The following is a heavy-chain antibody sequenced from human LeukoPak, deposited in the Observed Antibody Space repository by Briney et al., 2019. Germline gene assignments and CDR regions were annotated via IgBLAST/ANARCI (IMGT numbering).Heavy chain of an antibody. V-gene: IGHV3-33*01. CDR3: ARGLSQLPHVEIDP. J-gene: IGHJ5*02. D-gene: IGHD2-2*01. CDR1: GFTFSSYG. Sequence: GGSLRLSCAASGFTFSSYGMHWVRQAPGKGLEWVAVIWYDGSNKYYADSVKGRFTISRDNSKNTLYLQMNSLRAEDTAVYYCARGLSQLPHVEIDPWGQGTLVTVSS. CDR2: IWYDGSNK.